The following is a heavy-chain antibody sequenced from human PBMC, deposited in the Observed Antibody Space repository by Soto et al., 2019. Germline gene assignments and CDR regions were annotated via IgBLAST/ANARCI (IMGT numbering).Heavy chain of an antibody. D-gene: IGHD6-19*01. CDR3: ANQKIRFSVAGTLYGLGV. V-gene: IGHV3-48*02. CDR2: ISSTSGTI. CDR1: GFVFSTYS. Sequence: GGSLRLSCEASGFVFSTYSMNWVRQAPGKGLEWISYISSTSGTIYYADSVKGRFTIFRDNAKNSLFLQMNGLRDDDTAVYYCANQKIRFSVAGTLYGLGVWGQGTTVTV. J-gene: IGHJ6*02.